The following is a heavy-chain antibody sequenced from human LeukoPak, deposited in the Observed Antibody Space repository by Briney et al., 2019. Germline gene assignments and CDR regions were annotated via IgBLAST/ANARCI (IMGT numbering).Heavy chain of an antibody. V-gene: IGHV3-74*01. J-gene: IGHJ4*02. CDR2: MNSDGSSK. D-gene: IGHD2-8*01. CDR1: GFTFSSYW. Sequence: PGGSLRLSCAASGFTFSSYWMHWVRQAPGKGLVWVSRMNSDGSSKNYADSVKGRFTISRDNAKNTLYLQMNSLRAEDTAVYFCVRQRYCSNGVCYPPEYWGQGTPVTVSS. CDR3: VRQRYCSNGVCYPPEY.